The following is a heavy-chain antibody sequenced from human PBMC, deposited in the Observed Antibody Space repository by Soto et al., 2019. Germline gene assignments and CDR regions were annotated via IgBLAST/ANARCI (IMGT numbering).Heavy chain of an antibody. CDR2: IWYDGSNK. J-gene: IGHJ6*03. CDR3: ARGAGCSSTSCYVRSYYMDV. Sequence: PWGSLRLSCAASGFTFSSYGMHWVRQAPGKGLEWVEVIWYDGSNKYYADSVKGRFTISRDNFKNTLYLQMNSLRAEDTAVYYCARGAGCSSTSCYVRSYYMDVWGKGTTVTVSS. D-gene: IGHD2-2*01. V-gene: IGHV3-33*01. CDR1: GFTFSSYG.